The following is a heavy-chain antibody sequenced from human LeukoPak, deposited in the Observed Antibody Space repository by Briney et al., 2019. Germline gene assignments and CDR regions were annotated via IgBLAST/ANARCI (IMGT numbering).Heavy chain of an antibody. J-gene: IGHJ4*02. CDR3: ARSCRSGYYSGFDY. CDR1: GFTFDDYA. V-gene: IGHV3-9*01. D-gene: IGHD3-3*01. CDR2: ISLNSVGI. Sequence: GGSLRLSCAASGFTFDDYAMHWVRQAPGKGLEWLSGISLNSVGIGYADSVKGPFTISRDNAKNSLYLQMNRLRAEDTALYYCARSCRSGYYSGFDYWGQGTLVTVSS.